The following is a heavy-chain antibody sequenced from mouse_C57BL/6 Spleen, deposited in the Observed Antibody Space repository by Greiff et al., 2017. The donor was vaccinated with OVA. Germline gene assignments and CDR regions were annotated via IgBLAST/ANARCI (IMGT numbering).Heavy chain of an antibody. CDR2: IDPETGGT. D-gene: IGHD2-4*01. V-gene: IGHV1-15*01. Sequence: QVQLQQSGAELVRPGASVTLSCKASGYTFTDYEMHWVKQTPVHGLEWIGAIDPETGGTAYNQKFKGKAKLTADKSSSTAYMGLRSLTSEDSAVYCWTSEGDYLDYWGQGTTLTVSS. CDR1: GYTFTDYE. J-gene: IGHJ2*01. CDR3: TSEGDYLDY.